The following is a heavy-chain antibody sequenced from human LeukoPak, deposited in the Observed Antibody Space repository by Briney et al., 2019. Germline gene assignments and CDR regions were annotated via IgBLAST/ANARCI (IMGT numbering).Heavy chain of an antibody. CDR2: IYYSGTT. D-gene: IGHD1-26*01. Sequence: MSSETLSLTCSVSGDSARSYFWSWIRQPPGKGLEWIGCIYYSGTTNYNPSLKSRVTISIDTSKNQFSLRLSSVTAADAAVYYCASGTAGLNNFDFWGQGTLVTVSS. J-gene: IGHJ4*02. V-gene: IGHV4-59*02. CDR3: ASGTAGLNNFDF. CDR1: GDSARSYF.